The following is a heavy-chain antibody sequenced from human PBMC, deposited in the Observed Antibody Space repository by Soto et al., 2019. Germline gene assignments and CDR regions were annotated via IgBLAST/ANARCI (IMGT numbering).Heavy chain of an antibody. CDR1: GYTLTDLS. V-gene: IGHV1-24*01. CDR3: ATGVLIVGAPGTFDY. Sequence: ASVKVSCKVSGYTLTDLSMHWVRQAPGQGLEWMGGFDADDGDTIYAQKFQGRVTMTEDTSTDTAYMELSSLRSEDTAVYYCATGVLIVGAPGTFDYWGQGTLVTVSS. D-gene: IGHD1-26*01. J-gene: IGHJ4*02. CDR2: FDADDGDT.